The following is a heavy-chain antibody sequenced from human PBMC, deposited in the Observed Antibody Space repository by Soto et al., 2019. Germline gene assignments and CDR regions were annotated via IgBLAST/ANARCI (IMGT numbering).Heavy chain of an antibody. CDR2: ITGSGGVM. CDR3: AKVAPFILGSPF. V-gene: IGHV3-48*03. CDR1: GFDFSGSD. D-gene: IGHD2-21*01. Sequence: GVPMRLSCTAYGFDFSGSDRHWIRQNPRKGLEWVAYITGSGGVMFHADSVKGRFSISRDNAKNSLFLEMSDLTADDTGVYYCAKVAPFILGSPFWGQGTLVTVSS. J-gene: IGHJ4*02.